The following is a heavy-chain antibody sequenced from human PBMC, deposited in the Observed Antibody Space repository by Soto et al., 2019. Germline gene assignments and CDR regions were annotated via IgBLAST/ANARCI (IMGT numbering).Heavy chain of an antibody. CDR2: INHSGST. D-gene: IGHD3-22*01. J-gene: IGHJ4*02. Sequence: SETLSLTCAVYGGSFSGYYWSWIRQPPGKGLEWTGEINHSGSTNYNPSLKSRVTISVDTSKNQFSLKLSSVTAADTAVYYCARVGSMIVVVRHFDYWGQGTLVTVSS. CDR1: GGSFSGYY. CDR3: ARVGSMIVVVRHFDY. V-gene: IGHV4-34*01.